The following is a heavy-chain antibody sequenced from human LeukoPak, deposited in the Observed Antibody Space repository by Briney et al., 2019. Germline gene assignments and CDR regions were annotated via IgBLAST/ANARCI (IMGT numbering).Heavy chain of an antibody. CDR3: ARDREDYYYGSGSLDY. V-gene: IGHV3-33*01. Sequence: PGGSLRLSCAASGFTFSSYGMHWVRQAPGKGLEWVAVIWYDGSNKYYADSVKGRFTISRDNSKNTLYLQKNSLRAEDTAVYYCARDREDYYYGSGSLDYWGQGTLVTVSS. J-gene: IGHJ4*02. CDR1: GFTFSSYG. D-gene: IGHD3-10*01. CDR2: IWYDGSNK.